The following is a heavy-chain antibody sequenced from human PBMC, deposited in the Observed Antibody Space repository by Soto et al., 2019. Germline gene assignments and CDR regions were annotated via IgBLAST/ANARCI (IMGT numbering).Heavy chain of an antibody. V-gene: IGHV3-30-3*01. CDR3: ARGKRVRYFDWLFPGY. CDR1: GFTFSSYA. D-gene: IGHD3-9*01. J-gene: IGHJ4*02. CDR2: ISYDGSNK. Sequence: QVQLVESGGGVVQPGRSLRLSCAASGFTFSSYAMHWVRQAPGKGLEWVAVISYDGSNKYYADSVKGRFTISRDNSKNPLYLQMNSLRAEDTAVYYCARGKRVRYFDWLFPGYWGQGTLVTVSS.